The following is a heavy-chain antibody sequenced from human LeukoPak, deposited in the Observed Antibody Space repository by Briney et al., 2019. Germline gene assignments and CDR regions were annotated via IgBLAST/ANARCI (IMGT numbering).Heavy chain of an antibody. Sequence: PSETLSLTCAVYGGSFSGYYWSWIRQPPGKGLEWIGEINHRGSTNYNPSLKSRVTISVDTSKNQFSLKLSSVTAADTAVYYCARQPPRKKNWFDPWGQGTLVTVSS. CDR2: INHRGST. CDR3: ARQPPRKKNWFDP. J-gene: IGHJ5*02. V-gene: IGHV4-34*01. CDR1: GGSFSGYY.